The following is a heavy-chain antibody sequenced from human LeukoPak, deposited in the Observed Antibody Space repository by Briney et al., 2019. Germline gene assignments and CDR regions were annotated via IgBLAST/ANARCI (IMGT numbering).Heavy chain of an antibody. D-gene: IGHD6-13*01. V-gene: IGHV4-38-2*02. CDR1: GSSITTYTH. J-gene: IGHJ5*02. CDR2: IHHTGNT. Sequence: SETLSLTCTVSGSSITTYTHWGWIRQSPGKGLEWIASIHHTGNTYYNPSLESRVTISIDTSKNQFSLKLSSVTAADTAVYYCARLYSSSWYRNWFDPWGQGTLVTVSS. CDR3: ARLYSSSWYRNWFDP.